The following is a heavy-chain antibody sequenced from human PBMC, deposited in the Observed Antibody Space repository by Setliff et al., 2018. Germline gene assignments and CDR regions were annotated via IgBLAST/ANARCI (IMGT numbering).Heavy chain of an antibody. CDR3: AKDPNGDFFGAFDT. V-gene: IGHV3-23*05. CDR2: IKDSDYST. CDR1: GFTISGYA. Sequence: QTGGSLRLSCVGSGFTISGYAMTWVRQVPGKGLEWISSIKDSDYSTYYADSVKGRFTISRDNSKNTLYLQMNGLRAEDSALYYCAKDPNGDFFGAFDTWGQGALVTVSS. J-gene: IGHJ5*02. D-gene: IGHD4-17*01.